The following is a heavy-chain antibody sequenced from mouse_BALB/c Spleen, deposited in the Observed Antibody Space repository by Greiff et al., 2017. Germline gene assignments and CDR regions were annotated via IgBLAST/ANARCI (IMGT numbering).Heavy chain of an antibody. V-gene: IGHV5-6-5*01. CDR2: ISSGGST. J-gene: IGHJ3*01. D-gene: IGHD2-10*02. Sequence: MLVGSGGGVVKPGGSLKLSCAAPGFTFRSHAMSWVRQTPEKRLGWVASISSGGSTYYPDSVKGRFTISRDNARNILYLQMSSLRSEDTAMYYCARGGYEQFAYWGQGTLVTVSA. CDR3: ARGGYEQFAY. CDR1: GFTFRSHA.